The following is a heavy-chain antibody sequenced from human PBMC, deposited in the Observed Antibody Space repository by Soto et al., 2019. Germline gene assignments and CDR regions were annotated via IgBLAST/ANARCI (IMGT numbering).Heavy chain of an antibody. CDR2: INPNSGAS. D-gene: IGHD2-2*01. V-gene: IGHV1-2*02. J-gene: IGHJ5*02. CDR1: GYTFTGYY. CDR3: ARYCSSTSCQFDP. Sequence: QVQLVQSGAEVKKPGASVKVSCKASGYTFTGYYIHWVRQAPGQGLEWMGGINPNSGASNYAKKFQGRVTMTRDTSISTGYMELSRLRSDDTAVYYCARYCSSTSCQFDPWGQGTLVTVSS.